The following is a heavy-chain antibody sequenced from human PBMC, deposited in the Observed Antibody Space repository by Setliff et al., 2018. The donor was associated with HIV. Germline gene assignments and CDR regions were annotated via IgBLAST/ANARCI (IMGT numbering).Heavy chain of an antibody. D-gene: IGHD5-12*01. Sequence: PSETLSLTCTVSGDSIRGYYWSWIRQPPGKGLEWMGYVFYTGFAAYNPSLKSRLTISVDTSKSQFSLTLTSVTAADTAVYYCARQMPIPGIAITPVDYWGQGALVIVSS. V-gene: IGHV4-59*08. CDR3: ARQMPIPGIAITPVDY. CDR2: VFYTGFA. CDR1: GDSIRGYY. J-gene: IGHJ4*02.